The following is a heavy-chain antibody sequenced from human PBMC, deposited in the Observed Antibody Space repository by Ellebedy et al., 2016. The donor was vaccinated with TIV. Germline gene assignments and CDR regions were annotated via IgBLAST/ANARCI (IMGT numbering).Heavy chain of an antibody. CDR1: GFTFSTYA. Sequence: PGGSLRLSCAASGFTFSTYAMIWVRQAPGKGLAWVSGINAYGDRTYYTDSLRGRFTISRDNSKNTLYLQMDNLRVEDSAIYYCARRRHNPGGFCDYWGQGALVSVSS. CDR3: ARRRHNPGGFCDY. V-gene: IGHV3-23*01. J-gene: IGHJ4*02. D-gene: IGHD1-1*01. CDR2: INAYGDRT.